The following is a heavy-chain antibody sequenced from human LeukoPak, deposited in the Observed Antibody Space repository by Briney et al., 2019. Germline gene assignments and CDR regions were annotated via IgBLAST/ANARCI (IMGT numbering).Heavy chain of an antibody. Sequence: SETLSLTCTVSGGSISNYYWSWIRQPPGKGLEWMGYINYSGSTNYNPSLKSRVTISVDTSKNQFSLKLTSVTAADTALYYCARVYRDDFWSGFSTHFDYWGQGTLVTVSS. V-gene: IGHV4-59*01. J-gene: IGHJ4*02. D-gene: IGHD3-3*01. CDR1: GGSISNYY. CDR2: INYSGST. CDR3: ARVYRDDFWSGFSTHFDY.